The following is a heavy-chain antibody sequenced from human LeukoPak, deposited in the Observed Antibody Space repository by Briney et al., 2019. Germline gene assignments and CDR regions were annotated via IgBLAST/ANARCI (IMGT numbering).Heavy chain of an antibody. D-gene: IGHD6-19*01. Sequence: GGSLRLSCAASGFIVSSNYMSWVRQAPGKGLEWVSVIYSGGSTYYADSVKGRFTISRDNSKNTLYLQMNSLRAEDTAVYYCVIGEKYSSGWYDSVWGQGTLVTVSS. V-gene: IGHV3-53*01. CDR2: IYSGGST. J-gene: IGHJ4*02. CDR3: VIGEKYSSGWYDSV. CDR1: GFIVSSNY.